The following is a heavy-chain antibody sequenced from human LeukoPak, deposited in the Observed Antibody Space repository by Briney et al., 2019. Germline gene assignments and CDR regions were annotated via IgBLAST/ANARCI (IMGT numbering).Heavy chain of an antibody. D-gene: IGHD2-2*01. Sequence: AGGSLRLSCAASGFIVSSNYMSWVRQAPGKGLEWIGEVNHSGTTNYNPSLKSRVTLSVDTSKNQFSLKLSSVTAADTAVYYCARGAYCSSINCYGFDYWGQGTQVTASS. CDR2: VNHSGTT. J-gene: IGHJ4*02. V-gene: IGHV4-34*01. CDR1: GFIVSSNY. CDR3: ARGAYCSSINCYGFDY.